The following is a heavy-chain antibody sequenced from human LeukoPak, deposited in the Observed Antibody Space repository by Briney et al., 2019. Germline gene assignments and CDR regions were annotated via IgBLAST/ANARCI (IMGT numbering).Heavy chain of an antibody. Sequence: SETLSLTCTVSGVSIISSDYHWGWVRQPPGKGLEWIGTISYSGNTNYNPSLRSRVTISVDTSNNQFSLRLGSVTAADTAVYHCARHCCSGPAKRVFDIWGQGTMVTVSS. J-gene: IGHJ3*02. D-gene: IGHD2-15*01. CDR3: ARHCCSGPAKRVFDI. CDR1: GVSIISSDYH. CDR2: ISYSGNT. V-gene: IGHV4-39*01.